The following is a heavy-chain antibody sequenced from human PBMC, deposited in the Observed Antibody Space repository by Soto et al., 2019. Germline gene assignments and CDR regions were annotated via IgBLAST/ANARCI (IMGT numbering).Heavy chain of an antibody. CDR3: LIHPIVATFLVGMDV. D-gene: IGHD5-12*01. CDR1: GFTFSNAW. V-gene: IGHV3-15*07. J-gene: IGHJ6*02. Sequence: GGSLRLSCAASGFTFSNAWMNWVRQAPGKGLEWVGRIKSKTDGGTTDYAAPVKGRFTISRVDSTNTLYLQMNSLRAEDTAVYYCLIHPIVATFLVGMDVWGQGTTVTVSS. CDR2: IKSKTDGGTT.